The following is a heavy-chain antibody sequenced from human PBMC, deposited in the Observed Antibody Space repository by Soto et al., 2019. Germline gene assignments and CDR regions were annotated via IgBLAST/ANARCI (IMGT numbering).Heavy chain of an antibody. D-gene: IGHD7-27*01. Sequence: QVQLVQSGAEVKKPGASVKVSCKASGYTFSNYYMHWVRQAPRQGLEWMGSINPSGGSTSYAQKFQGRVTMTRDSSTSTVYMELSSLRSEDTAVYYCARPNWGAFDYWGQGTLVTVSS. CDR1: GYTFSNYY. J-gene: IGHJ4*02. CDR3: ARPNWGAFDY. CDR2: INPSGGST. V-gene: IGHV1-46*01.